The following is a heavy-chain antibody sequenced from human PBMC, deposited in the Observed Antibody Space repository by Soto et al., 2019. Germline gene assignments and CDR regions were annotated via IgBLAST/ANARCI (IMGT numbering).Heavy chain of an antibody. V-gene: IGHV4-39*01. D-gene: IGHD4-17*01. CDR2: IYYSGST. CDR1: GGSISSSSYY. CDR3: ARLGATYDYGDYNRYYYYYMDV. Sequence: SETLSLTCTVSGGSISSSSYYWGWIRQPPGKGLEWIVSIYYSGSTYYNPSLKSRVTISVDTSKNQFSLKLSSVTAADTAVYYCARLGATYDYGDYNRYYYYYMDVWGKGTTVTVSS. J-gene: IGHJ6*03.